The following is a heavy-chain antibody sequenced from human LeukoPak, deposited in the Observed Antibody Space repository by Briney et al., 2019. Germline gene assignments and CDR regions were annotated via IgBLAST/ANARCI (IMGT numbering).Heavy chain of an antibody. CDR1: GGSFSGYY. CDR3: ARLDILTAANFDP. Sequence: SETLSLTCAVYGGSFSGYYWSWVRQPPGKGLEWIGEISHSGSTYYNPSLKSRVTVSVDTSKNQFSLRLSSVTAADTAVYYCARLDILTAANFDPWGQGTLVTVSS. V-gene: IGHV4-34*01. J-gene: IGHJ5*02. CDR2: ISHSGST. D-gene: IGHD3-9*01.